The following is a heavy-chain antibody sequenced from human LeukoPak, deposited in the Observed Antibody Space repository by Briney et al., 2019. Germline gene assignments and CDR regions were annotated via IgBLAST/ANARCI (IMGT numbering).Heavy chain of an antibody. J-gene: IGHJ4*02. CDR2: ISYDGSNK. CDR3: AKNSGSTAL. V-gene: IGHV3-30*18. CDR1: GFTFSNYG. D-gene: IGHD1-26*01. Sequence: GVSLRLSCAASGFTFSNYGMHWVRQAPGKGLEWVSVISYDGSNKYYADSVKGRFTISRDNSKNTLYLQMNSLRAEDTAMYYCAKNSGSTALWGQGTLVTVSS.